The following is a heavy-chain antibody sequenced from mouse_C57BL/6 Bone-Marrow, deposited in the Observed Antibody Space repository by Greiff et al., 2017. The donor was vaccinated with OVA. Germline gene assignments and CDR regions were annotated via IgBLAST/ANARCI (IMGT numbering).Heavy chain of an antibody. D-gene: IGHD3-2*02. CDR3: PHSSGYYYFDY. V-gene: IGHV6-3*01. J-gene: IGHJ2*01. CDR2: IRLKSDNYAT. CDR1: GFTFSNYW. Sequence: EVQGVESGGGLVQPGGSMKLSCVASGFTFSNYWMNWVRQSPEKGLEWVAQIRLKSDNYATHYAESVKGRFTISRDDSQSSVYLQMNNLRAEDTGIYYCPHSSGYYYFDYWGQGTTLTVSS.